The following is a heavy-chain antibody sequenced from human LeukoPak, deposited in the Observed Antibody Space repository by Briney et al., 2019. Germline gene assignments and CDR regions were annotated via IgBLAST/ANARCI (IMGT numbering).Heavy chain of an antibody. CDR2: IYYSGST. Sequence: KPSETLSLTCTVSGDSISSSGYYWGWIRQPPGKGLEWIGSIYYSGSTYHNPSLKSRVTISVDKSKNQFSLKLSSVTAADTAVYYCARGAQGGYYFDYWGQGTLVTVSS. V-gene: IGHV4-39*07. D-gene: IGHD5-12*01. CDR1: GDSISSSGYY. J-gene: IGHJ4*02. CDR3: ARGAQGGYYFDY.